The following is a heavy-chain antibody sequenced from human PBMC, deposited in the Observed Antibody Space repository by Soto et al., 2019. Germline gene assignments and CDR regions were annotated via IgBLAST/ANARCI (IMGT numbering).Heavy chain of an antibody. Sequence: ASVKVSCKASGYTFTSYYMHWVRQAPGQGLEWMGIINPSGGSTSYAQKFQGRVTMTRDTSTSTVYMELSSLRSEDTAVYYCARDDGSGSSHYYYYGMDVWGQGTTVTGSS. CDR3: ARDDGSGSSHYYYYGMDV. CDR2: INPSGGST. V-gene: IGHV1-46*01. J-gene: IGHJ6*02. CDR1: GYTFTSYY. D-gene: IGHD3-10*01.